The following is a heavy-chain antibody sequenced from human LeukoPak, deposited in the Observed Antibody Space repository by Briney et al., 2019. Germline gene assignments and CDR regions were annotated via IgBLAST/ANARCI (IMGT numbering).Heavy chain of an antibody. CDR3: AREGGSNPTFDL. D-gene: IGHD1-26*01. V-gene: IGHV5-51*01. Sequence: GESLKISCKASVFSFTNYWIGWVRQMPGKGLEWMGIIYPGDSDARYSPSFEGRVTISVDKTINTAYLQWSSLKASDNAMYYCAREGGSNPTFDLWGQGTLVTVSS. CDR1: VFSFTNYW. J-gene: IGHJ4*02. CDR2: IYPGDSDA.